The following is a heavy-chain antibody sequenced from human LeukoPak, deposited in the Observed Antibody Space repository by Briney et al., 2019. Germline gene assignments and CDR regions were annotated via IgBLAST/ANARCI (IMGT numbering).Heavy chain of an antibody. CDR1: GFTFSSYG. CDR2: IWYDGSNK. V-gene: IGHV3-33*01. Sequence: NPGRSLRLPCAASGFTFSSYGMHWVRQAPGKGLEWVAVIWYDGSNKYYADSVKGRFTISRDNSKNTLYLQMNSLRAEDTAVYYCARDQYYYESSGFFDYWGQGTLVTVSS. D-gene: IGHD3-22*01. J-gene: IGHJ4*02. CDR3: ARDQYYYESSGFFDY.